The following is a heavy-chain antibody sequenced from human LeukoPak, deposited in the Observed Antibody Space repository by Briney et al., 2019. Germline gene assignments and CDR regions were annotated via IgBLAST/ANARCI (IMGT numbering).Heavy chain of an antibody. Sequence: SETLSLTCAVYGGSFSGYYWSWIRQPPGKGLEWIREINHSGSTNYNPSLKSRVTISVDTSKNQFSLKLSSVTAADTAVYYCARGTLDIVATTPLYFDYWGQGTLVTVSS. CDR3: ARGTLDIVATTPLYFDY. V-gene: IGHV4-34*01. J-gene: IGHJ4*02. CDR1: GGSFSGYY. CDR2: INHSGST. D-gene: IGHD5-12*01.